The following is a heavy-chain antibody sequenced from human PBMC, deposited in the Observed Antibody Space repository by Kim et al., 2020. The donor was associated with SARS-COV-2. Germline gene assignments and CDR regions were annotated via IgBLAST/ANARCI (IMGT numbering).Heavy chain of an antibody. CDR2: ISGSGGST. CDR3: ADTEDSSGYYYFDY. Sequence: GGSLRLSCAASGFTFSSYAMSWVRQAPGKGLEWVSAISGSGGSTYYADSVKGRFTISRDNSKNTLYLQMNSLRAEDTAVYYCADTEDSSGYYYFDYWGQGTLVTVSS. CDR1: GFTFSSYA. V-gene: IGHV3-23*01. J-gene: IGHJ4*02. D-gene: IGHD3-22*01.